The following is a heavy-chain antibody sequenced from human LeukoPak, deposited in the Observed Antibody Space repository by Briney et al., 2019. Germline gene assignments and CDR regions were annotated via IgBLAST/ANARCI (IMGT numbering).Heavy chain of an antibody. V-gene: IGHV4-39*01. Sequence: SETLSLTCTVSGGSISSSSYYWGWIRQPPGKGLEWIGSIYYSGSTYYNPSLKSRVTISVDTSKNQFSLKLSSVTAADTAVYYCATYCSSTSCSYYYGMDVWGQGTTVTVSS. D-gene: IGHD2-2*01. CDR1: GGSISSSSYY. CDR2: IYYSGST. J-gene: IGHJ6*02. CDR3: ATYCSSTSCSYYYGMDV.